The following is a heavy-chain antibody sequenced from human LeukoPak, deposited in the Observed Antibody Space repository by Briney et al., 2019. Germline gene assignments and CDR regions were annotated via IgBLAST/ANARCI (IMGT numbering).Heavy chain of an antibody. CDR3: ASDIVVVPAAMV. J-gene: IGHJ4*02. V-gene: IGHV3-21*01. CDR1: GFTFSSYS. Sequence: GGSLRLSCAASGFTFSSYSMNWVRQAPGKGLEWVSSISSSSSYIYYADSVKGRFTISRDNAKNSLYLQMNSLRAEDTAVYYCASDIVVVPAAMVWGQGTLVTVSS. D-gene: IGHD2-2*01. CDR2: ISSSSSYI.